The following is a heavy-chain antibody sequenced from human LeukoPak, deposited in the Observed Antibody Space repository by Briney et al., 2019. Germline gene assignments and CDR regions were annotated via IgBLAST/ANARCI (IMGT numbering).Heavy chain of an antibody. CDR1: GYTFTSYD. V-gene: IGHV1-8*01. J-gene: IGHJ6*02. CDR3: AREWVAVAGNMDYYYGMDV. Sequence: ASVKVSCKASGYTFTSYDINWVRQATGQGLEWMGWMNPNSGNTGYAQKFQGRVTMTRNTSISTAYMELSSLRSEDTAVYYCAREWVAVAGNMDYYYGMDVWGQGTTVTVSS. D-gene: IGHD6-19*01. CDR2: MNPNSGNT.